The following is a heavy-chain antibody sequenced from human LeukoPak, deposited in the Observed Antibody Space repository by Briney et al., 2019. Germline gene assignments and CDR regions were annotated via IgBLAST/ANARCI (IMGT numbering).Heavy chain of an antibody. CDR3: ARRSSCSGGSCYSISY. CDR2: INHSGST. D-gene: IGHD2-15*01. V-gene: IGHV4-34*01. CDR1: GGSFSGYY. Sequence: SETLSLTCAVCGGSFSGYYWSWIRQPPGKGLEWIGEINHSGSTNYNPSLKSRVTISVDTSKNQFSLKLSSVTAADTAVYYCARRSSCSGGSCYSISYWGQGTLVTVSS. J-gene: IGHJ4*02.